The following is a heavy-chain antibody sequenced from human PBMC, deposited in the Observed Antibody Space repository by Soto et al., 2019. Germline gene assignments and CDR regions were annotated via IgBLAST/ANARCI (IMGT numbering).Heavy chain of an antibody. J-gene: IGHJ4*02. D-gene: IGHD3-16*01. CDR3: ARGGAPIDY. V-gene: IGHV1-18*01. CDR1: GYTFTNFG. Sequence: QVQLVQSGAEVKKPGASVKVSCKTSGYTFTNFGLSWVRQAPGQGLEWMGWISAYNGNTNYAQNFQGRVTMTTNTSTSTAYMERRSLTSDDTAVYYGARGGAPIDYWGQGTLVTVSS. CDR2: ISAYNGNT.